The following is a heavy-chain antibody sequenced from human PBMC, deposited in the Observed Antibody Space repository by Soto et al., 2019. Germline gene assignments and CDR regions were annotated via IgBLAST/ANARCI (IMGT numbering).Heavy chain of an antibody. CDR3: ARLPGALVAVLYIYPLDGREALSDVDV. J-gene: IGHJ6*02. CDR2: ISFDGSNK. CDR1: GFNFNYYS. D-gene: IGHD6-19*01. Sequence: QMQLVESGGGVVQPGESLRLSCAASGFNFNYYSMHWVRQTPGKGLEWVAVISFDGSNKFYADSVKGRFTISKDNSKNMLYLQMNSVRPEDAAVYYCARLPGALVAVLYIYPLDGREALSDVDVWGQGTTVSVSS. V-gene: IGHV3-30-3*01.